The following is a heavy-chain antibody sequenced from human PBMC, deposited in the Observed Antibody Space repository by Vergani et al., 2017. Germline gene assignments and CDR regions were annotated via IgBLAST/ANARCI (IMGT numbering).Heavy chain of an antibody. D-gene: IGHD2-21*02. Sequence: QVQLVQSGAEVKKPGASVKVSCKASGYTFTGYYMHWVRQAPGQGLEWMGWINPNSGGTNYAQKFQGWVTMTRDTSISTAYMELSRLRSDDTAVYYCARDFLNDGDCYWGGMDVWGQGTTVTVSS. J-gene: IGHJ6*02. CDR2: INPNSGGT. CDR3: ARDFLNDGDCYWGGMDV. CDR1: GYTFTGYY. V-gene: IGHV1-2*04.